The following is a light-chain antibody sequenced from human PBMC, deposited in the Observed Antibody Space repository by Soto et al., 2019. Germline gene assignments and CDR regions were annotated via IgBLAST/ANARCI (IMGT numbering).Light chain of an antibody. V-gene: IGKV3-15*01. CDR3: QQYNNWPFT. CDR2: DIS. Sequence: EIVMTQSPATLSVSPGERATLSCRAGQSVTSNLAWYQQKPGQAPRLLIYDISTRATGIPARFSGTGSETEFTLTISSLQSEDFAVYYCQQYNNWPFTFGQGTRLEIK. CDR1: QSVTSN. J-gene: IGKJ5*01.